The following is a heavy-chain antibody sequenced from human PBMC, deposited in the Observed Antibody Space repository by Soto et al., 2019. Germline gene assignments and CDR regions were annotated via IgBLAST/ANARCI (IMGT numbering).Heavy chain of an antibody. CDR3: ARDIHTVTDAHYFDY. CDR2: IYYSGST. V-gene: IGHV4-31*03. Sequence: QVQLQESGPGLVKPSQTLSLTCTVSGGSISSGGYYWSWIRQHPGKGLEWIGYIYYSGSTYYNPSLKRRVTISVDTSKNQFSLKLSSVTAADTAVYYCARDIHTVTDAHYFDYWGQGTLVTVSS. J-gene: IGHJ4*02. D-gene: IGHD4-17*01. CDR1: GGSISSGGYY.